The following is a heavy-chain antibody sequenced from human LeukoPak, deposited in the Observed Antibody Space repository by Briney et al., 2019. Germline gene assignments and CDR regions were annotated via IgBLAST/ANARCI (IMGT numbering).Heavy chain of an antibody. CDR1: GGTFSSYA. CDR3: VTGTNGAYYYYYMDV. J-gene: IGHJ6*03. V-gene: IGHV1-69*05. Sequence: SVKVSCKASGGTFSSYAISWVRQAPGQGLEWMGGIIPIFGTANYAQKFQGRVTITTDESTSTAYMELSSLRSEDTAVYYCVTGTNGAYYYYYMDVWGKGTTVTVSS. CDR2: IIPIFGTA. D-gene: IGHD1-20*01.